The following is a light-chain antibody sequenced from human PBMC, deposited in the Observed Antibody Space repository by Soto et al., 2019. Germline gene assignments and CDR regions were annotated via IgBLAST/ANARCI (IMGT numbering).Light chain of an antibody. CDR1: SSNIGAGYD. J-gene: IGLJ3*02. CDR2: GNS. CDR3: QSYDSSLSGWV. V-gene: IGLV1-40*01. Sequence: QSVLTQPPSVSGAPGQRVTISCTESSSNIGAGYDVHWYQQLPGTAPKLLIYGNSNRPSGVPDRFSGSKSGTSASLAITGLQAEDEADYYCQSYDSSLSGWVFGGGTKRPS.